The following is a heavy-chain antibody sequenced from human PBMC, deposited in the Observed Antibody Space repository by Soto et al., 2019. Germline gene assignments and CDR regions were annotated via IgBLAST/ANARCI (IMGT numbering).Heavy chain of an antibody. CDR3: ARIYDFWSGYSTTGFDY. CDR2: INPNSGGT. J-gene: IGHJ4*02. V-gene: IGHV1-2*02. CDR1: GYTFTGYY. D-gene: IGHD3-3*01. Sequence: ASVKVSCKASGYTFTGYYMHWVRQAPGQGLEWMGWINPNSGGTNYAQKFQGRVTMTRDTSISTAYMELSRLRSDDTAVYYCARIYDFWSGYSTTGFDYWGQGTLVTFSS.